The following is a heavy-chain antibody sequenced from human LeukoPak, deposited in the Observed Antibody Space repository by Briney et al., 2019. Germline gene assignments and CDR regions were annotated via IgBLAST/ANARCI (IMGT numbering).Heavy chain of an antibody. V-gene: IGHV3-7*01. Sequence: PGGSLRLSCAASGFTFSSYWMSWVRQAPGKVLEWVANIKQDRSEKYYVDSVKGRFTISRDNAKNSLYLQMTSLRAEDTALYYCAKDATAVPGTVYMDVWGKGTTVTISS. CDR2: IKQDRSEK. CDR3: AKDATAVPGTVYMDV. CDR1: GFTFSSYW. D-gene: IGHD6-13*01. J-gene: IGHJ6*03.